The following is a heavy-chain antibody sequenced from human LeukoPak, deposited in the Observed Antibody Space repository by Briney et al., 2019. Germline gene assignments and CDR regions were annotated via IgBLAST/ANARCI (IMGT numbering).Heavy chain of an antibody. CDR1: GYTFTSYD. V-gene: IGHV1-8*01. CDR3: ARHGTGYYGSVSYYNGYYYMDV. CDR2: MNPNSGNT. D-gene: IGHD3-10*01. J-gene: IGHJ6*03. Sequence: ASVKVSCKASGYTFTSYDINWVRQATGQGLEWMGWMNPNSGNTGYAQKFQGRVTMTRNTSISTAYMELSSLRSEDTAMYYCARHGTGYYGSVSYYNGYYYMDVWGKGTTVAVSS.